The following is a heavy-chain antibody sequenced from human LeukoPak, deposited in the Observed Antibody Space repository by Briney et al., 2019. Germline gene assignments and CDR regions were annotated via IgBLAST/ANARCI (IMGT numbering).Heavy chain of an antibody. Sequence: SETLSLTRTVSGGSISSYYWSWIRQPPGKGLEWIGYIYYSGSTNYNPSLKSRVTKSVDTSKNQFSLKLSSVTAADTAVYYCARTTEGYCRGRSCYSYYYYMDVWGKGTTVTVSS. CDR1: GGSISSYY. CDR3: ARTTEGYCRGRSCYSYYYYMDV. J-gene: IGHJ6*03. V-gene: IGHV4-59*01. D-gene: IGHD2-15*01. CDR2: IYYSGST.